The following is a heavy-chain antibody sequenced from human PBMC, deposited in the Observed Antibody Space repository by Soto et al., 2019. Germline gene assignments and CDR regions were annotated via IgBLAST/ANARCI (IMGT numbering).Heavy chain of an antibody. Sequence: QVQLVESGGGVVQPGRSLRLSCAASGFTFSSYAMHWVRQAPGKGLEWVAVISYDGSNKYYADSVKGRFTISRDNSKNTLYLQMNSPRAEDTAVYYCARDRMGGYNSGLFDYWGQGTLVTVSS. CDR1: GFTFSSYA. V-gene: IGHV3-30-3*01. D-gene: IGHD5-12*01. CDR3: ARDRMGGYNSGLFDY. CDR2: ISYDGSNK. J-gene: IGHJ4*02.